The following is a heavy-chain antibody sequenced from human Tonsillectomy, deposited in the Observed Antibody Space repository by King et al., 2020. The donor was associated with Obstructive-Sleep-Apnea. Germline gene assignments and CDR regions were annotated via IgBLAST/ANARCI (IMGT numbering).Heavy chain of an antibody. CDR2: IYYSGST. CDR3: ARDCRFCSRTSLPGV. D-gene: IGHD2-2*01. J-gene: IGHJ6*02. CDR1: GGSISSSTYY. V-gene: IGHV4-39*06. Sequence: RLQLQESGPGLVKPSETLSLTCTVSGGSISSSTYYWSWIRQPPGKGLEWIGSIYYSGSTNYNPSLKSRVTISVDTSKNQFSLRLSSVTAADTAVYYCARDCRFCSRTSLPGVWGQGTTVTVSS.